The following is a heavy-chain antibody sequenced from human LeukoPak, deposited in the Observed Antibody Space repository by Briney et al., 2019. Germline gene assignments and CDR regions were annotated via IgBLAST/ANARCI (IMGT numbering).Heavy chain of an antibody. V-gene: IGHV3-30*02. J-gene: IGHJ3*02. CDR3: AKDNYGDYGLNAFDI. Sequence: GGALRLSRAPSGFTFSSYGMHGLRPAPAKGLDGVALVWYDGSNEYYADSVKGRFTISRDNSKNTLYLQMNSLRAEDTAVYYCAKDNYGDYGLNAFDIWGQGTMVTVSS. CDR1: GFTFSSYG. D-gene: IGHD4-17*01. CDR2: VWYDGSNE.